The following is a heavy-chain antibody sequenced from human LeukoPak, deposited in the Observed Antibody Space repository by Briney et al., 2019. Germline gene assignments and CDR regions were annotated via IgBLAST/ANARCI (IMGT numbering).Heavy chain of an antibody. Sequence: GGSLRLSCAASGFTFSSYAVSWVRQAPGKGLEWVSAISGSGGSTYYADSVKGRFTISRDNSKNTLYLQMNSLRAEDTAVYYCAKANRYCSSTSCYEMLLDAFDIWGQGTMVTVSS. V-gene: IGHV3-23*01. CDR1: GFTFSSYA. CDR2: ISGSGGST. J-gene: IGHJ3*02. CDR3: AKANRYCSSTSCYEMLLDAFDI. D-gene: IGHD2-2*01.